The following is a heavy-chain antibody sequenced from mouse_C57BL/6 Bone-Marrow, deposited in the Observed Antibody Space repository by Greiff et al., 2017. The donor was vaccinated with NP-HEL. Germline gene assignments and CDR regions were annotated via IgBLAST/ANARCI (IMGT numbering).Heavy chain of an antibody. J-gene: IGHJ1*03. CDR2: IYPGSGNT. Sequence: QVQLKQSGPELVKPGASGYSFTSYYIHWVKQRPGQGLEWIGWIYPGSGNTKYNEKFKGKATLTADTSSSTAYMQLSSLTSEDSAVYYCARTYYDYTGYFDVWGTGTTVTVSS. D-gene: IGHD2-4*01. CDR3: ARTYYDYTGYFDV. CDR1: GYSFTSYY. V-gene: IGHV1-66*01.